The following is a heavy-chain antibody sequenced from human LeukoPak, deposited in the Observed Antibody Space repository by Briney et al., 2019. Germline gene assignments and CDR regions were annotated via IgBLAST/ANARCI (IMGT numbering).Heavy chain of an antibody. V-gene: IGHV3-30*18. CDR1: GFTFSSYG. CDR2: ISYDGSNK. Sequence: GGSLRLSCAASGFTFSSYGMHWVRQAPGKGLEWVAVISYDGSNKYYADSVKGRFTISRDNSKNTLYLQMNSLRAEDTAVYYCAKSRGEYFDYWGQGTLVTVSS. CDR3: AKSRGEYFDY. J-gene: IGHJ4*02.